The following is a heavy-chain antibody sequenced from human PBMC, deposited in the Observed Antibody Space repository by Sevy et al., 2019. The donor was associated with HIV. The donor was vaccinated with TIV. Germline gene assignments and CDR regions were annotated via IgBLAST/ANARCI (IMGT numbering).Heavy chain of an antibody. CDR2: MKEDGSEK. J-gene: IGHJ4*02. CDR1: GFSFSSYW. V-gene: IGHV3-7*01. CDR3: VREGLGGYCYSLDC. D-gene: IGHD5-18*01. Sequence: GGSLRLSCAASGFSFSSYWKSWVRQAPGKGLEWVATMKEDGSEKYYVDSVEGRFTISRDNAKNSLYLQMNSLRAEDTAVYFCVREGLGGYCYSLDCWGQGALVTVSS.